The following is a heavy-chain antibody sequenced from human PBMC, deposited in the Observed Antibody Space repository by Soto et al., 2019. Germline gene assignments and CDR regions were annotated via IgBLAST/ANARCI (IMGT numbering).Heavy chain of an antibody. J-gene: IGHJ4*02. Sequence: ASVKVSCKASGYTFTSYGISWVRQAPGQGLEWMGWISAYNGNTNYAQKLQGRVTMTTDTPTSTAYMELRSLRSDDTAVYYCARAPKGYDYIWGSYRLEPTFDYWGQGTLVTVSS. CDR3: ARAPKGYDYIWGSYRLEPTFDY. V-gene: IGHV1-18*01. CDR1: GYTFTSYG. D-gene: IGHD3-16*02. CDR2: ISAYNGNT.